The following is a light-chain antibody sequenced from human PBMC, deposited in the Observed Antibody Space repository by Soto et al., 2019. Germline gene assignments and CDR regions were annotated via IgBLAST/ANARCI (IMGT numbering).Light chain of an antibody. CDR1: SSDVGGYNY. V-gene: IGLV2-8*01. J-gene: IGLJ1*01. CDR2: EVT. CDR3: SSYAGSNFYV. Sequence: QSALTQPPSASGSPGQSVTISCTGTSSDVGGYNYVSWYQQYPGKAPKLMIYEVTKRPSGVPDRFSGSKSGNTASLTVSGLQAEDEADYYCSSYAGSNFYVFGTGTKLTVL.